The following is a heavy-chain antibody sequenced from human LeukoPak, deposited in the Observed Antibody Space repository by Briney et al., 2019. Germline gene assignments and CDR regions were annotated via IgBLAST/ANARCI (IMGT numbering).Heavy chain of an antibody. Sequence: GGSLRLSCVASGFIFSEHYMDWVRQAPGKGLELVANIKQDGSEKYYVDSVKGRFTISRDNAKNSLYLQMNSLRAEDTAVYYCARNQRRLDYWGQGTLVTVSS. CDR2: IKQDGSEK. D-gene: IGHD1-14*01. V-gene: IGHV3-7*01. CDR1: GFIFSEHY. J-gene: IGHJ4*02. CDR3: ARNQRRLDY.